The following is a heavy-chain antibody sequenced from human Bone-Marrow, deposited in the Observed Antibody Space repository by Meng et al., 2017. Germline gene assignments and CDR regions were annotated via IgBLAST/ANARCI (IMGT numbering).Heavy chain of an antibody. CDR3: ARSPWVSSGYYYLDFDY. Sequence: ASVKVSCKASGGTFSSYAISWVRQAPGQGLEWMGWISAYNGNTNYAQKLQGRVTMTTDTSTSTAYMELRSLRSDDTAVYYCARSPWVSSGYYYLDFDYWGQGTLVTVSS. CDR1: GGTFSSYA. V-gene: IGHV1-18*01. D-gene: IGHD3-22*01. J-gene: IGHJ4*02. CDR2: ISAYNGNT.